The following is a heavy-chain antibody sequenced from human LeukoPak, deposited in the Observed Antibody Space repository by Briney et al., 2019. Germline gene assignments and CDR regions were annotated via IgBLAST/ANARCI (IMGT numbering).Heavy chain of an antibody. Sequence: GSLRLSCAASGFTFSNYELNWVRQAPGKGLEWVSYISHSGRTMYSADSVKGRFTISRDNAKNSLYLQMNSLRAEDTAVYYCARGVGSSWPGWFDPWGQGTLVTVSS. V-gene: IGHV3-48*03. CDR1: GFTFSNYE. CDR2: ISHSGRTM. CDR3: ARGVGSSWPGWFDP. D-gene: IGHD6-13*01. J-gene: IGHJ5*02.